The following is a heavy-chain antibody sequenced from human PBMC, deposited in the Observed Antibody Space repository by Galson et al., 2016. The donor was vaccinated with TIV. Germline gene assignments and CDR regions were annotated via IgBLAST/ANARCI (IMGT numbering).Heavy chain of an antibody. CDR1: LSASGVG. J-gene: IGHJ6*02. Sequence: LSASGVGVAWIRQPPGKALEWPALIIWDDDTRYNPSLKNRLTITKDTSKNQVVLTMTNMDPVDTATYYCAHLPNMFYNGMDVWGQGTTVTVSS. CDR3: AHLPNMFYNGMDV. V-gene: IGHV2-5*02. CDR2: IIWDDDT. D-gene: IGHD3-10*02.